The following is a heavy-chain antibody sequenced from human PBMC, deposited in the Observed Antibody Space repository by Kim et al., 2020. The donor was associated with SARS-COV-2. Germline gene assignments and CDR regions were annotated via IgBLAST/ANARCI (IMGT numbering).Heavy chain of an antibody. CDR3: ATVFVGIAAAVNDAFDI. J-gene: IGHJ3*02. V-gene: IGHV1-24*01. CDR1: GYTLTELS. CDR2: FDPEDGET. D-gene: IGHD6-13*01. Sequence: ASVKVSCKVSGYTLTELSMHWVRQAPGKGLEWMGGFDPEDGETIYAQKFQGRVTMTEDTSTDTAYMELSSLRSEDTAVYYCATVFVGIAAAVNDAFDIWGQGTMVTVSS.